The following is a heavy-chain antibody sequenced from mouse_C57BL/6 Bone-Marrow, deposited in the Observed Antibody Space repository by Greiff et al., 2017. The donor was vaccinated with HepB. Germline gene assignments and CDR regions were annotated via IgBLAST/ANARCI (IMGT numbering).Heavy chain of an antibody. D-gene: IGHD1-1*01. V-gene: IGHV2-5*01. Sequence: QVQLKESGPGLVQPSQRLSITCTVSGFSLTSYGVHWVRQSPGKGLEWLGVIWRGGSTDYNAAFMSRLSITKDNSKSQVFFKMNSLQADDTAIYYCAKVPFYYGSSYWYFDVWGTGTTVTVSS. CDR1: GFSLTSYG. J-gene: IGHJ1*03. CDR2: IWRGGST. CDR3: AKVPFYYGSSYWYFDV.